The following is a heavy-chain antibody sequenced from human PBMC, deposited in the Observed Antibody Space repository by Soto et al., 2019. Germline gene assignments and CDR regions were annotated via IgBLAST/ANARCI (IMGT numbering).Heavy chain of an antibody. D-gene: IGHD5-12*01. CDR3: ARERGSGYDSAFDI. CDR2: IYSGGGT. CDR1: GFTVSSNY. V-gene: IGHV3-66*01. J-gene: IGHJ3*02. Sequence: GGSLRLSCAASGFTVSSNYMSWVRQAPGKGLEWVSFIYSGGGTYYADSVKGRFTISRDNSKNTLYLQMNSLRAEDTAVYYCARERGSGYDSAFDIWGQGTMATVSS.